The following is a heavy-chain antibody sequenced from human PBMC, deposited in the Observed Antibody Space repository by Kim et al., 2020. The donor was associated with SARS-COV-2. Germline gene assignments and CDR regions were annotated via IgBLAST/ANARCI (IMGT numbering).Heavy chain of an antibody. Sequence: GGSLRLSCAASGFTFSAYSMNWVRQAPGKGLEWVSFISDSSTYTYYADSVKGRFAISSDNAKNSLYLQMNSLSAEDTSVYYCARESREVYGLFDSWGPG. J-gene: IGHJ4*02. D-gene: IGHD2-8*01. CDR1: GFTFSAYS. CDR2: ISDSSTYT. V-gene: IGHV3-21*01. CDR3: ARESREVYGLFDS.